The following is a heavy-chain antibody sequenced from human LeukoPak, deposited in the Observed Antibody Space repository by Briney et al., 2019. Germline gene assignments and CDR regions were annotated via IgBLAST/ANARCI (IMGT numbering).Heavy chain of an antibody. CDR2: ISSDGSST. D-gene: IGHD5-12*01. J-gene: IGHJ4*02. V-gene: IGHV3-74*01. CDR1: GFTFSNYW. CDR3: ARTAYSDYSLGF. Sequence: GGSLRLSCAASGFTFSNYWMHWVRQAPGKGLVWVSRISSDGSSTSYADSEKGRFTISRDNAKNTLYLQMNSLRAEDTAVYYCARTAYSDYSLGFWGQGTLATVSS.